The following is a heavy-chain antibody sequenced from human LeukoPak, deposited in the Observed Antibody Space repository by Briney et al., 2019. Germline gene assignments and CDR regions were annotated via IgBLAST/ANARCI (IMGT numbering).Heavy chain of an antibody. CDR1: GFSLSSYV. V-gene: IGHV3-30-3*01. CDR3: ARDHDSGGGGGY. CDR2: VSFDGNTK. D-gene: IGHD1-26*01. J-gene: IGHJ4*02. Sequence: GGSLRLSCEASGFSLSSYVFHWVRQAPGKGLEWVSFVSFDGNTKYHADSVRGRFTISRDNSKNTLYLQMNSLRTEDTAVYFCARDHDSGGGGGYWGQGTLVTVSS.